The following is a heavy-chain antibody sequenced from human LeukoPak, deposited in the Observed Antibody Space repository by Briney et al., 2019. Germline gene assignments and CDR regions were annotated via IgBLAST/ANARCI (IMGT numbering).Heavy chain of an antibody. CDR1: AASISNYH. CDR2: ISTSGST. J-gene: IGHJ4*02. V-gene: IGHV4-4*07. D-gene: IGHD5-24*01. Sequence: PSETLSLTCTVSAASISNYHWSWIRHPAGKGLEWIGRISTSGSTNYNPSLKSRVTMSVDTSKSQFSLRLSSVTAADTAVYYCARGQRWLQSFDYWGQGILVTVSS. CDR3: ARGQRWLQSFDY.